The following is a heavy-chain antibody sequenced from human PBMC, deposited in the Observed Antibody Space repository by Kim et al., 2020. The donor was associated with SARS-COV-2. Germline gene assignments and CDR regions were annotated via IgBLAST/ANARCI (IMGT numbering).Heavy chain of an antibody. V-gene: IGHV1-18*01. CDR2: ISSYNGNT. CDR3: VRDEGSSGWHRGSFDY. CDR1: GYTFKSHD. J-gene: IGHJ4*02. D-gene: IGHD6-19*01. Sequence: ASVKVSCQASGYTFKSHDISWVRQAPGQGLEWMGWISSYNGNTFYAQKFQGRVTMTTDASTSTGYMELRSLRSDDTAVCYCVRDEGSSGWHRGSFDYWGQGTLVTVSS.